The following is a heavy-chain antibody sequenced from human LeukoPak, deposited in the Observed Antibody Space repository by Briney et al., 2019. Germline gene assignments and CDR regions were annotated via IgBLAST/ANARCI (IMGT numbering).Heavy chain of an antibody. CDR3: TREKEMVRGGNYYYMDV. V-gene: IGHV3-21*01. CDR1: GFTFSSYS. Sequence: GGSLRLSCAASGFTFSSYSMNWVRQAPGKGLEWVSSISSSSSYIYYADSVKGRFTISRGNAKNSLYLQMDSLRAEDTAVYYCTREKEMVRGGNYYYMDVWGKGTTVTVSS. D-gene: IGHD3-10*01. J-gene: IGHJ6*03. CDR2: ISSSSSYI.